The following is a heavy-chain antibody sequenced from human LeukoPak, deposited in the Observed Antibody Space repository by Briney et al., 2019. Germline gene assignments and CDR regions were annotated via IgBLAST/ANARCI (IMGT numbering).Heavy chain of an antibody. V-gene: IGHV3-21*01. D-gene: IGHD6-19*01. J-gene: IGHJ6*03. CDR3: ARIAVAGTESYYYYYMDV. Sequence: PGGSLRLSCAASGFTFSTYEMNWVRQAPGKGLEWVSSISSSSSYIYYADSVKGRFTISRDNAKNSLYLQMNSLRAEDTAVYYCARIAVAGTESYYYYYMDVWGKGTTVTVSS. CDR2: ISSSSSYI. CDR1: GFTFSTYE.